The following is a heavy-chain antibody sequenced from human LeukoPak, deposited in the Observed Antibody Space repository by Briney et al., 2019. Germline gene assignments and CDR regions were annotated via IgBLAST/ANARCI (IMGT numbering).Heavy chain of an antibody. J-gene: IGHJ4*02. Sequence: ASVKVSCKTSGYTFIDYFMHWVRQAPGQGLEWMGRLNPNNGDTYYAQDFQGRVTMTRDTSISTAYMELSRLTSDDTAVYYCARDLSSTSNWEFDYWGQGTLVTVSS. D-gene: IGHD7-27*01. CDR1: GYTFIDYF. CDR3: ARDLSSTSNWEFDY. V-gene: IGHV1-2*06. CDR2: LNPNNGDT.